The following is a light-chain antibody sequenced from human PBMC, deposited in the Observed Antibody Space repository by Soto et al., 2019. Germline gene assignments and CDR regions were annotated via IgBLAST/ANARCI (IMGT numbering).Light chain of an antibody. Sequence: QSVLTQPPSASGTPGQRVSISCSGSSSNIGSKYVYWYQQLPGTTPKLLIYTNNQRSSGVPDRFSGSKSGTSASLAIDGLRSEDEADYYCAAWDDSLSGVAFGGGTKVTVL. CDR3: AAWDDSLSGVA. CDR1: SSNIGSKY. V-gene: IGLV1-47*01. J-gene: IGLJ2*01. CDR2: TNN.